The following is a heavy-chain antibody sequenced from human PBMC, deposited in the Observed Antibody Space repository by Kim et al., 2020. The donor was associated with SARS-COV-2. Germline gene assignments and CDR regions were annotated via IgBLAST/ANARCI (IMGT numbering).Heavy chain of an antibody. D-gene: IGHD3-3*01. CDR3: ARDRSITISPYYFDY. V-gene: IGHV3-21*01. CDR1: GFTFSSYS. Sequence: GGSLRLSCAASGFTFSSYSMNWVRQAPGKGLEWVSSISSSSSYIYYADSGKGRFTISRDNAKNSLYLQMNSLRDEDTAVYYCARDRSITISPYYFDYWGQGTLVTVSS. CDR2: ISSSSSYI. J-gene: IGHJ4*02.